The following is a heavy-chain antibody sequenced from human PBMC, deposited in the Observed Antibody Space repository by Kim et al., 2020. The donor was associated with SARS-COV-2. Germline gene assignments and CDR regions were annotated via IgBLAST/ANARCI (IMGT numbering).Heavy chain of an antibody. Sequence: GGSLRLSCAASGFTFSSYGMHWVRQAPGKGLEWVAVISYDGSNKYYADSVKGRFTISRDNSKNTLYLQMNSLRAEDTAVYYCAKEERITIFGVVYRKNYYFDYWGQGTLVTVSS. CDR1: GFTFSSYG. V-gene: IGHV3-30*18. D-gene: IGHD3-3*01. J-gene: IGHJ4*02. CDR2: ISYDGSNK. CDR3: AKEERITIFGVVYRKNYYFDY.